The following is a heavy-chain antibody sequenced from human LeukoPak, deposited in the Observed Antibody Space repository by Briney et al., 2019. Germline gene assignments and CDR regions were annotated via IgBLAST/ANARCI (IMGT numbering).Heavy chain of an antibody. D-gene: IGHD3-9*01. CDR1: GGTFSSYA. Sequence: SVKVSYKASGGTFSSYAISWVRQAPGQGLEWMGGIIPIFGTANYAQKFQGRVTITADKSTSTAYMELSSLRSEDTAVYYCARTYYDILTGYYRYYYYYGMDVWGKGTTVTVSS. CDR2: IIPIFGTA. CDR3: ARTYYDILTGYYRYYYYYGMDV. J-gene: IGHJ6*04. V-gene: IGHV1-69*06.